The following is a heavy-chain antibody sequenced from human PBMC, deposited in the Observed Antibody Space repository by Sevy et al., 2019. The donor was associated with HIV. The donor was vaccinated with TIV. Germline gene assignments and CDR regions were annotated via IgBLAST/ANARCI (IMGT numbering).Heavy chain of an antibody. Sequence: GGSLRLSCAASGFTFSGSAMHWVRQASGKGLEWVGRIRSKANSYATAYAASVKGRFTISRDDSKNTAYLQKNSLKTEDTAVYYCTRGPQRWLQLETDYWGQGTLVTVSS. CDR3: TRGPQRWLQLETDY. V-gene: IGHV3-73*01. CDR1: GFTFSGSA. J-gene: IGHJ4*02. D-gene: IGHD5-12*01. CDR2: IRSKANSYAT.